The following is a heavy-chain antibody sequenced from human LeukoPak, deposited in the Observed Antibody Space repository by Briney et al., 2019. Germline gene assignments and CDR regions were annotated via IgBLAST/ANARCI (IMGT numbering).Heavy chain of an antibody. D-gene: IGHD4-11*01. CDR2: ITDSGDHT. CDR3: ARGTYGNPFDY. J-gene: IGHJ4*02. Sequence: PGGSLRLSCAASGFTFRSYGMSWVRQAPGKGLEWVSAITDSGDHTAYADSVRGRFTISRDNSKTTLFLQMNSLRADDTALYYCARGTYGNPFDYWGQGTLVTVS. CDR1: GFTFRSYG. V-gene: IGHV3-23*01.